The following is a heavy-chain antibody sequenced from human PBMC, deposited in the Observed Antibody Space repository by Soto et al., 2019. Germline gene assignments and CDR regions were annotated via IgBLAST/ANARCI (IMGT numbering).Heavy chain of an antibody. CDR1: GYTFTRSG. CDR2: ISTYNGDT. J-gene: IGHJ4*02. CDR3: ARDRVWFGEHLN. D-gene: IGHD3-10*01. Sequence: ASVKVSCKASGYTFTRSGISWVRQAPGQGLEWMGWISTYNGDTNYAQTFQGRVTMTTDTSASTAYMELRSLRSEDTAVYYCARDRVWFGEHLNWGQGTLDTVSS. V-gene: IGHV1-18*01.